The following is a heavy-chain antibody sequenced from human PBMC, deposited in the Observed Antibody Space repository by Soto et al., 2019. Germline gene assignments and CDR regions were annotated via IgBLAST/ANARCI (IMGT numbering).Heavy chain of an antibody. J-gene: IGHJ4*02. Sequence: GGSLRLSCAASGFTFSSYAMHWVRQAPGKGLEWVAVISYDGSNKYYADSVKGRFTISRDNSKNTLYLQMNSLRAEDTAVYYCARDRGYSYGPDSGDLFDYWGQGTLVTVSS. CDR3: ARDRGYSYGPDSGDLFDY. V-gene: IGHV3-30-3*01. CDR1: GFTFSSYA. CDR2: ISYDGSNK. D-gene: IGHD5-18*01.